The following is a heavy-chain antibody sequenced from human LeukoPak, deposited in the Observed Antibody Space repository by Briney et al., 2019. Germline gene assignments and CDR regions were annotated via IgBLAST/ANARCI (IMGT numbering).Heavy chain of an antibody. D-gene: IGHD3-10*01. CDR2: IYYSGST. J-gene: IGHJ4*02. CDR1: GGSISSSSYY. Sequence: SETLSLTCTVSGGSISSSSYYWGWIRQPPGKGLEWIGNIYYSGSTYYNPYLSRRVTISVDTSKNPFSLKLSSVTAADTAVYYCARAISSGSSNFDYWGQGTLVTVSS. CDR3: ARAISSGSSNFDY. V-gene: IGHV4-39*01.